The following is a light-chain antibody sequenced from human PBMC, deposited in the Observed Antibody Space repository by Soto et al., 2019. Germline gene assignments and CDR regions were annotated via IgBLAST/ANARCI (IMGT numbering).Light chain of an antibody. CDR2: EVS. CDR1: SSDVGTYNY. CDR3: SSYAGSTNLEV. Sequence: QSALTQPPSASGSPGQSVTISCTGTSSDVGTYNYVSWYQHHPGKAPKVMIYEVSKRPSGVPDRFSGSKSGNTASLTVSGLQAEDEADYYCSSYAGSTNLEVFGTGTKVTVL. V-gene: IGLV2-8*01. J-gene: IGLJ1*01.